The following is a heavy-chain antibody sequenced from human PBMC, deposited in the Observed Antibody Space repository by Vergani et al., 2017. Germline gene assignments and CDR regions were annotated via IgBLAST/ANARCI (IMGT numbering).Heavy chain of an antibody. Sequence: QVQLQQWGGGLLKPSETLSLTCVVNGGSFTSYHWTWIRQSPGEGLEWVGDIDHTGRPDYNPSLKSRLTMSVDKSRNHFALTLNAVTANDTALDFCARVNTETNGHLYYYYDMDVWGQGTAVTVS. V-gene: IGHV4-34*01. CDR3: ARVNTETNGHLYYYYDMDV. J-gene: IGHJ6*02. D-gene: IGHD4-11*01. CDR2: IDHTGRP. CDR1: GGSFTSYH.